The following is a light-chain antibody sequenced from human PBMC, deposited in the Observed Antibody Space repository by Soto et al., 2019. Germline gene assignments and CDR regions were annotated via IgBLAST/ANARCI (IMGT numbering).Light chain of an antibody. CDR2: GAS. CDR1: QSVSSTS. CDR3: QQYDGSPPWT. V-gene: IGKV3-20*01. J-gene: IGKJ1*01. Sequence: EIVLTQSPGTLSLSPGERATLSCRASQSVSSTSLAWYQQKPGQAPRLLIYGASNRATGIPDRFSGSGSGTDFTLTISRLEPEDFAVYYCQQYDGSPPWTFGLGTKVGFK.